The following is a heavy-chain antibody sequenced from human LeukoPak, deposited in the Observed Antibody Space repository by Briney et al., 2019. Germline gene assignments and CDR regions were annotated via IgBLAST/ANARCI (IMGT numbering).Heavy chain of an antibody. CDR2: IYYSGST. Sequence: SQTLSLTCTVSGGSISSGDYYWSWIRQPPGKGLEWIGYIYYSGSTYYNPSLKSRVTISVDTSKNQFSLKLSSVTAADTAVYYCARDYDYGSSGYYHSFGMDVWGQGTTVTVSS. V-gene: IGHV4-30-4*01. J-gene: IGHJ6*02. CDR3: ARDYDYGSSGYYHSFGMDV. D-gene: IGHD3-22*01. CDR1: GGSISSGDYY.